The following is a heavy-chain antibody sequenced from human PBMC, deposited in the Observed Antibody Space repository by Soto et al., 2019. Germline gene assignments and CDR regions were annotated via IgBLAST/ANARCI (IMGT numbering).Heavy chain of an antibody. J-gene: IGHJ1*01. V-gene: IGHV1-18*01. Sequence: GASVKVSCKASGYTFTSYGISWVRQAPGQGLEWMGWISAYNGNTNYAQKLQGRVTMTTDTSTSTAYMELRSLRSDDTAVYYCARDRPPTRWYGGRLWAGEYFQHWGQGTLVTVSS. CDR1: GYTFTSYG. CDR3: ARDRPPTRWYGGRLWAGEYFQH. D-gene: IGHD2-15*01. CDR2: ISAYNGNT.